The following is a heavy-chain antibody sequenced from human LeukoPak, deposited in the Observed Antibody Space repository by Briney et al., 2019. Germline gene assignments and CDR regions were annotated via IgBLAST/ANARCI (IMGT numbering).Heavy chain of an antibody. J-gene: IGHJ4*02. CDR2: IVASSGST. CDR1: GFSLSNSA. CDR3: AKGAYDYIEMGYFDY. D-gene: IGHD5-12*01. Sequence: GSLRLSCAASGFSLSNSAMNWVRQAPGKGLEWLSLIVASSGSTFYADSVKGRFTISRDNSKNTLYLQMHSLRVDDTAVYYCAKGAYDYIEMGYFDYWGQGTLVTVSS. V-gene: IGHV3-23*01.